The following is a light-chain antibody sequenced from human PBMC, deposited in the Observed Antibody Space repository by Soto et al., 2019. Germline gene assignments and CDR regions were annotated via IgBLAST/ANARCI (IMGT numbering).Light chain of an antibody. CDR3: QSFDSSLSALYV. CDR1: GATSD. V-gene: IGLV1-40*01. Sequence: QSALTQPPSVSGAPGQRVTISCIGATSDVHWYQHLPGAAPKLLIYDNKNRPSGVPDRFSGSRSGTSASLAITGLQAEDEADHYCQSFDSSLSALYVFGTGTKVTVL. CDR2: DNK. J-gene: IGLJ1*01.